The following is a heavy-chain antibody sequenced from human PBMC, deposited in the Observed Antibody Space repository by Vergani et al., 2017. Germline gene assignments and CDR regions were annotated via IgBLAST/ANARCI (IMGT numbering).Heavy chain of an antibody. CDR3: AREEVATTPYYYYYMDV. V-gene: IGHV4-59*12. Sequence: QVQLQESGPGLVKPSETLSLTCTVSGGSISSYYWSWIRQPPGKGLEWIGYIYYSGSTNYNPSLKSRVTISVDTSKNQFSLKLSSVTAADTDVYYCAREEVATTPYYYYYMDVWGKGTTVTVSS. CDR1: GGSISSYY. CDR2: IYYSGST. D-gene: IGHD5-12*01. J-gene: IGHJ6*03.